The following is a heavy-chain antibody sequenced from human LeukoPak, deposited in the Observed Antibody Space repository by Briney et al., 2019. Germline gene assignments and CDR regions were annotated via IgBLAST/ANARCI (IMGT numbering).Heavy chain of an antibody. CDR1: GYTFTGYY. D-gene: IGHD3-22*01. CDR2: INPNSGGT. V-gene: IGHV1-2*02. J-gene: IGHJ4*02. Sequence: ASVKVSCKASGYTFTGYYMHWVRQAPGQGLEWMGWINPNSGGTNYAQKFQGRVTMTRDTSISTAYMELRSLRSDDTAVYYCARAHPEYYDSRGRNPLDYWGQGALVTASS. CDR3: ARAHPEYYDSRGRNPLDY.